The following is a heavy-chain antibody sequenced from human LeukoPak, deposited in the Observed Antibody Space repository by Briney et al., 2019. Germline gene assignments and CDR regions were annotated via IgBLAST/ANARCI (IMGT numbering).Heavy chain of an antibody. CDR3: ARRRYNWNAIDY. J-gene: IGHJ4*02. CDR1: GFTFSTYS. CDR2: ISDSSAM. D-gene: IGHD1-20*01. Sequence: GGSLRLSCAASGFTFSTYSMKWVRQAPGKGLEWVSYISDSSAMYYADSVRGRFTISRENDKNSLFLQMNSLRAEDTAVYYCARRRYNWNAIDYWGQGTLVTVSS. V-gene: IGHV3-48*01.